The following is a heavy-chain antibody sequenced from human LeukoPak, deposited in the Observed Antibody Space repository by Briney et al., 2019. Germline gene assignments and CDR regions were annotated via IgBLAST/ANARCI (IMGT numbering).Heavy chain of an antibody. D-gene: IGHD3-10*02. CDR3: AKEELRRITMWGYMDV. V-gene: IGHV3-23*01. J-gene: IGHJ6*03. Sequence: GGSLRLSCAAPGFTFSSYGMSWVRQAPGKGLEWVSGISGSGGASYYADSVKGRFTISRDNSKNTLYLQMNSLSAEDTAFYYCAKEELRRITMWGYMDVWGKGTTVTISS. CDR1: GFTFSSYG. CDR2: ISGSGGAS.